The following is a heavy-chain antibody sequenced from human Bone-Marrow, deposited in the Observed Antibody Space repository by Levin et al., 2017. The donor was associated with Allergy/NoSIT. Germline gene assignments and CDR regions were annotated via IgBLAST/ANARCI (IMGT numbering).Heavy chain of an antibody. CDR3: TTDGLMDV. Sequence: SCAASGLPFSDTWMSWVRQAPGKGLEWIGRIQSKTAGGTTNSAAAVKGRFTISRDDSKNTLYLQMSSLKIEDTAVYYCTTDGLMDVWGQGTTVRVS. CDR1: GLPFSDTW. V-gene: IGHV3-15*01. CDR2: IQSKTAGGTT. J-gene: IGHJ6*02. D-gene: IGHD3/OR15-3a*01.